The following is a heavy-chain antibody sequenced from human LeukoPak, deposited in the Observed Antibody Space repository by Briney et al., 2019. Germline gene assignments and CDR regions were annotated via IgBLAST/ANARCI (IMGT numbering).Heavy chain of an antibody. D-gene: IGHD1-26*01. J-gene: IGHJ4*02. V-gene: IGHV3-23*01. Sequence: RPGGSLRLSCAASGFTFSSYAMSWVRQAPGKGLEWVSVISGSGDSIFHADSVKGRFTISRDNSKNTLYLQMNSLRAEDTAVYYCAKHSGSYLYFDYWGQGTLVTVSS. CDR1: GFTFSSYA. CDR2: ISGSGDSI. CDR3: AKHSGSYLYFDY.